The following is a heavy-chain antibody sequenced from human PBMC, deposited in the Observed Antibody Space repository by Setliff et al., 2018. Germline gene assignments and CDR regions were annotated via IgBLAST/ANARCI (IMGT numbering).Heavy chain of an antibody. J-gene: IGHJ4*02. CDR1: GDSIFDNY. CDR2: VYDSGNT. V-gene: IGHV4-59*08. D-gene: IGHD3-3*01. Sequence: PSETLSLTCSVSGDSIFDNYWSWIRQPPGKGLEWIGYVYDSGNTNFNPSLKSRVTISVDTSKNQFSLKLSSVTAADTAAYYCASHPRVTIFGVVAFDYWGQGNLVTVSS. CDR3: ASHPRVTIFGVVAFDY.